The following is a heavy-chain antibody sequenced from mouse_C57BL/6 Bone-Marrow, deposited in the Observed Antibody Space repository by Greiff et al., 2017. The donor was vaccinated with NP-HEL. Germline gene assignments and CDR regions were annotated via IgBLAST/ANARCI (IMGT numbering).Heavy chain of an antibody. CDR2: IDPSDSYT. D-gene: IGHD1-1*01. CDR3: ATLENYYGSSLDY. V-gene: IGHV1-59*01. CDR1: GYTFTSYW. J-gene: IGHJ2*01. Sequence: QVHVKQPGAELVRPGTSVKLSCKASGYTFTSYWMHWVKQRPGQGLEWIGVIDPSDSYTNYNQKFKGKATSTVDTSSSTAYMQLSSLTSEDSAVYYCATLENYYGSSLDYWGQGTTLTVSS.